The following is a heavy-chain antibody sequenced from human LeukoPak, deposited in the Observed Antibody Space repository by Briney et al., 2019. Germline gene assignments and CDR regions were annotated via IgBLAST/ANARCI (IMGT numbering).Heavy chain of an antibody. V-gene: IGHV3-21*01. CDR1: GFTFSSYS. Sequence: GGSLRLSCAASGFTFSSYSMNWVRQAPGKGLEWVSSISSSSSYIYYADSVKGRFTISRDNAKNSLYLQMNSLRAEDTAVYYGARGLTVSDAFDRWGQGTMVTVCS. CDR2: ISSSSSYI. D-gene: IGHD4-17*01. CDR3: ARGLTVSDAFDR. J-gene: IGHJ3*01.